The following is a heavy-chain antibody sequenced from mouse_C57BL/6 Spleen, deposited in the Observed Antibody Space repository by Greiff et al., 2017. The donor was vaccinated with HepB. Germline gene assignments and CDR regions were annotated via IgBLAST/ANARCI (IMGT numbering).Heavy chain of an antibody. V-gene: IGHV1-81*01. Sequence: QVQLQQSGAELARPGASVKLSCKASGYTFTSYGISWVKQRTGQGLEWIGEIYPRSGNTYYNEKFKGKATLTADKSSSTAYMELRSLTSEDSAVYFCAAYYGSSYKGYWGQGTTLTVSS. CDR3: AAYYGSSYKGY. CDR1: GYTFTSYG. CDR2: IYPRSGNT. D-gene: IGHD1-1*01. J-gene: IGHJ2*01.